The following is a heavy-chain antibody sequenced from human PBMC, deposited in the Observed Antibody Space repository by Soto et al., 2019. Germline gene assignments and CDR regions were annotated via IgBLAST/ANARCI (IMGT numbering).Heavy chain of an antibody. CDR2: IWYDGSNK. CDR3: ARDPLHCISTSCYSYYYGMDV. J-gene: IGHJ6*02. D-gene: IGHD2-2*02. Sequence: GGSLRLSCAASGFTFSSYGMHCDRQAPGKGLEWVAVIWYDGSNKYYADSVKGRFTISRDNSKNTLYLQMNSLRAEDTAVYYCARDPLHCISTSCYSYYYGMDVWGQGTTVTVSS. CDR1: GFTFSSYG. V-gene: IGHV3-33*01.